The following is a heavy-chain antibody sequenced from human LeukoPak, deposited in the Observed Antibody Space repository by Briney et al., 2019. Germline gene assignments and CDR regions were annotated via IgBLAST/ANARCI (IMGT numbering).Heavy chain of an antibody. CDR1: GGSFSGYY. CDR3: ARSRSRPTAVYRQQ. V-gene: IGHV4-34*01. J-gene: IGHJ1*01. CDR2: INHSGST. Sequence: PSETLSLTCAVYGGSFSGYYLSWIRQPPGKGLEWIGEINHSGSTNYNPSLKSRVTISVDTSKNQFSLKLSSVTAADTAVYYCARSRSRPTAVYRQQWRQGTLVTVSS.